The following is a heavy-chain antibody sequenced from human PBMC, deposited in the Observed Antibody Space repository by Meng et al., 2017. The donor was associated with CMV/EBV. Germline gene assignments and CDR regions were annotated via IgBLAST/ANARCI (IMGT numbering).Heavy chain of an antibody. V-gene: IGHV4-38-2*02. Sequence: SETLSLTCTVSGYSISSGYYWGWIRQPPGKGLEWIGSIYHSGSTYYNPSLKSRVTISVDTSRNQFSLKLSSATAADTAVYYCARADFWSGPTHHFFDYWGQGTLVTVSS. D-gene: IGHD3-3*01. J-gene: IGHJ4*02. CDR1: GYSISSGYY. CDR2: IYHSGST. CDR3: ARADFWSGPTHHFFDY.